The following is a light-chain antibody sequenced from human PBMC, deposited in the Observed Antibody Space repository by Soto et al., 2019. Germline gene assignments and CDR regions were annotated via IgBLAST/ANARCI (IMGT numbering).Light chain of an antibody. J-gene: IGLJ1*01. CDR2: EVS. Sequence: QSALTHPPSLSWSPGQSVTIYCPGTSSDVGSYNRVSWYQQPPGTAPKLMIYEVSNRPSGVPDRFSGSKSGNTASLTISGLQAEDEADYYCSSYTSSSTYVFGTGTKVTVL. CDR1: SSDVGSYNR. CDR3: SSYTSSSTYV. V-gene: IGLV2-18*02.